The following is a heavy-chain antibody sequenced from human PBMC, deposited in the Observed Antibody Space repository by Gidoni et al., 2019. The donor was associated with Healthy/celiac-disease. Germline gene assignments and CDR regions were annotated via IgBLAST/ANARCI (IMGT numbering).Heavy chain of an antibody. CDR1: GGSFSGYY. V-gene: IGHV4-34*01. J-gene: IGHJ4*02. CDR2: INHSGST. Sequence: QVQLQQWGAGLLKPSETLSLTCAVYGGSFSGYYWSWIRQPPGKGLEWIGEINHSGSTNYNPSLKSRVTISVDTSKNQFSLKLSSVTAADTAVYYCARGNGSGMEYWGQGTLVAVSS. CDR3: ARGNGSGMEY. D-gene: IGHD3-10*01.